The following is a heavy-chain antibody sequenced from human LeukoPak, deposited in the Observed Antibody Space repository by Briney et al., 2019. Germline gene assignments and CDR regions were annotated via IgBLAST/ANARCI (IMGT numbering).Heavy chain of an antibody. Sequence: GSLRLSCAASGFTFNNYWMSWVRQAPGKGLEWVANIKQDGSEKYYVDSVKGRFTISRDNAKNSLYLQMNSLRAEDTAVYYCASHPALTYYDNDYWGQGTLVTVSS. CDR2: IKQDGSEK. CDR1: GFTFNNYW. CDR3: ASHPALTYYDNDY. V-gene: IGHV3-7*01. J-gene: IGHJ4*02. D-gene: IGHD3-22*01.